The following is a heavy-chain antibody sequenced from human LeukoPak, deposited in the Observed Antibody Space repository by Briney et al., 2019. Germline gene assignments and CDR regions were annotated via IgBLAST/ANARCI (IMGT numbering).Heavy chain of an antibody. D-gene: IGHD5-18*01. CDR2: IYYSGST. CDR3: ARAQRGYSYGAHHYYYYGMDV. Sequence: SETLSLTCTVSGGSISSYYWSWIRQPPGKGLEWIGYIYYSGSTNYNPSLKSRVTISVDTSKNQFSLKLSSVTAADTAVYYCARAQRGYSYGAHHYYYYGMDVWGQGTTVTVSS. V-gene: IGHV4-59*01. CDR1: GGSISSYY. J-gene: IGHJ6*02.